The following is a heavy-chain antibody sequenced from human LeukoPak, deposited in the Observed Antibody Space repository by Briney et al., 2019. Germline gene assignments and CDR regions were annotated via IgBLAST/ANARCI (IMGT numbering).Heavy chain of an antibody. J-gene: IGHJ4*02. CDR3: AREDPIAVVDY. V-gene: IGHV4-39*07. CDR2: IYYSGST. CDR1: GGSISSSSYY. D-gene: IGHD6-19*01. Sequence: SETLSLTCTVSGGSISSSSYYWGWIRQPPGKGLEWIGSIYYSGSTYYNPSLKSRVTISVDTSKNQFSLKLSSVTAADTAVYYCAREDPIAVVDYWGQGTLVTVSS.